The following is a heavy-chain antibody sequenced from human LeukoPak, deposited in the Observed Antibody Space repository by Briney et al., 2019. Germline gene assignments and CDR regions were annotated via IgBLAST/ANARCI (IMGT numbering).Heavy chain of an antibody. CDR3: ARSIKIWDYYYMDI. J-gene: IGHJ6*03. CDR1: GGSFSGYY. Sequence: SETLSLTCAVYGGSFSGYYWSWIRQPPGKGLEWIGEINHSGSTNYNPSLRSRVTISVDTATNQFSLKLSSVTAADTAMYFCARSIKIWDYYYMDIWGKGTTVTISS. CDR2: INHSGST. V-gene: IGHV4-34*01. D-gene: IGHD2/OR15-2a*01.